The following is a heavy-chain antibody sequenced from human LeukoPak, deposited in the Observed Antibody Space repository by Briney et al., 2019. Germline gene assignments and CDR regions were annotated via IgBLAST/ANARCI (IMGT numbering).Heavy chain of an antibody. D-gene: IGHD3-3*01. CDR3: AGGQSDVSGYYPYLDY. CDR1: GFTFSGYS. V-gene: IGHV3-48*01. CDR2: MGSSGKTI. Sequence: GGSLRLSCAASGFTFSGYSMNWVRQAPGKGLEWISYMGSSGKTIYYADSVKGRFTISRDNAKNSLYLQMNSLTVEDTAVYYCAGGQSDVSGYYPYLDYWGQGTLVTVSS. J-gene: IGHJ4*02.